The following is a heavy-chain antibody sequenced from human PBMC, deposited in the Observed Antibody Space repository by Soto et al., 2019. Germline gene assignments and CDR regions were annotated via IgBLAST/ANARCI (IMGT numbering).Heavy chain of an antibody. CDR1: GYTFTSYG. CDR3: ATQYYDVWSGYSADYYGMDV. D-gene: IGHD3-3*01. V-gene: IGHV1-18*01. J-gene: IGHJ6*02. CDR2: ISAYNGNT. Sequence: ASVKVSCKASGYTFTSYGISWVRQAPGQGLEWMGWISAYNGNTNYAQKLQGRVTMTTDTSTSTAYMGLRSLRSDDTAVYYCATQYYDVWSGYSADYYGMDVWGQGTTVTV.